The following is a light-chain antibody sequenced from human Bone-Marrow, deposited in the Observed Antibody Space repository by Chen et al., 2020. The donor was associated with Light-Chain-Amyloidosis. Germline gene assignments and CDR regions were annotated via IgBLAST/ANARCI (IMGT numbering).Light chain of an antibody. CDR2: EVN. J-gene: IGLJ3*02. CDR3: GPHTRSISWV. Sequence: SALTKPASGSGSPGRSITISSPGTSSDIGAYNFVSWYQQHPGKAPKLIIYEVNNRPSEVSDRFSGSKSGNTASLTIFGLQAEDEADYYCGPHTRSISWVFGGGTKVTVL. CDR1: SSDIGAYNF. V-gene: IGLV2-14*01.